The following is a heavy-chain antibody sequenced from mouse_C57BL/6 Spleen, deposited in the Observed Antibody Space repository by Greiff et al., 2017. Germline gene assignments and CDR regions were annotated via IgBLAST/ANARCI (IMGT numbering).Heavy chain of an antibody. Sequence: VQLQQSGAELVRPGASVTLSCKASGYTFTDYEMHWVKQTPVHGLEWIGAIDPETGGTAYNQKFKGKAILTADKSSSTAYMELRSLTSEDSAVYYCTRTDYGSSPFADWGQGTLVTVSA. CDR1: GYTFTDYE. J-gene: IGHJ3*01. V-gene: IGHV1-15*01. CDR2: IDPETGGT. D-gene: IGHD1-1*01. CDR3: TRTDYGSSPFAD.